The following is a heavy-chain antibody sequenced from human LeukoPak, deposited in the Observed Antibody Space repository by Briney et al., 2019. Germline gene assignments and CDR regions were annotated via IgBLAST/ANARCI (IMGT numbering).Heavy chain of an antibody. V-gene: IGHV4-59*01. CDR3: ARGSYGDPLGNAFDI. CDR2: IYYSGST. D-gene: IGHD4-17*01. CDR1: GGSISSYY. Sequence: PSETLSLTCTVSGGSISSYYWSWIRQPPGKGLEWIGYIYYSGSTNYNPSLKSRVTISVDTSKNQFSLKLSSVTAADTAVYYCARGSYGDPLGNAFDIWGQGTMVTVSS. J-gene: IGHJ3*02.